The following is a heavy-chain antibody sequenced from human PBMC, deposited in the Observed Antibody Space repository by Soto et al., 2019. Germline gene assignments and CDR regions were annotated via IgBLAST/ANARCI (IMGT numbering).Heavy chain of an antibody. D-gene: IGHD3-16*01. CDR3: AKGGTYYFDS. V-gene: IGHV4-4*07. Sequence: SETLSLTCSVSGTSISNFYWSWIRQSAGKGLEWIGRLYTRGTTDYNPSLKSRVTMSIDTSKNRVSLSLTSVTAADTAVYYCAKGGTYYFDSWGQGIVVTVSS. CDR2: LYTRGTT. J-gene: IGHJ4*02. CDR1: GTSISNFY.